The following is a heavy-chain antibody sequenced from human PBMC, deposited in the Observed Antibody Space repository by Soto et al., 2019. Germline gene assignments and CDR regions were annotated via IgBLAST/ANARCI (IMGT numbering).Heavy chain of an antibody. CDR2: ISGSGGST. CDR1: GFTFSSYA. D-gene: IGHD2-15*01. CDR3: AKDGTYCSGGSCYSVSDFDY. Sequence: EVQLLESGGGLVQPGGSLRLSCAASGFTFSSYAMSWVRQVPGKGLEWVSAISGSGGSTYYADSVKGRFTISRDNSKNTLYLQMNSLRAEDTAVYYCAKDGTYCSGGSCYSVSDFDYWGQGTLVTVSS. J-gene: IGHJ4*02. V-gene: IGHV3-23*01.